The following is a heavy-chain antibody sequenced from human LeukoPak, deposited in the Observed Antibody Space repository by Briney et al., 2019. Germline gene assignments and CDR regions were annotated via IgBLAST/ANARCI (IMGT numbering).Heavy chain of an antibody. CDR1: GYTFTSYG. V-gene: IGHV1-18*01. J-gene: IGHJ5*02. Sequence: ASVKVSCKASGYTFTSYGISWVRQAPGQGLEWMGWTSAYNGNTNYAQKLQGRVTMTTDTSTSTAYMELRSLRSDDTAVYYCAKVRYYGSGNFPYNWFDPWGQGTLVTVSS. D-gene: IGHD3-10*01. CDR2: TSAYNGNT. CDR3: AKVRYYGSGNFPYNWFDP.